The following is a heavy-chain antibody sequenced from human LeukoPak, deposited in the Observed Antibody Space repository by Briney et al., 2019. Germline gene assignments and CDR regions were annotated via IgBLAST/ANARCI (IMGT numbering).Heavy chain of an antibody. CDR1: GFTFSSYA. Sequence: GGSLRLSCAASGFTFSSYAMHWVRQAPGKGLEWVAVISYHGRNKYYADSVKGRFTISRDNSKNTLYLQMNSLRAEDTAVYYCARYYDSSGYYSPGYWYFDLWGRGTLVTVSS. D-gene: IGHD3-22*01. CDR3: ARYYDSSGYYSPGYWYFDL. CDR2: ISYHGRNK. V-gene: IGHV3-30*04. J-gene: IGHJ2*01.